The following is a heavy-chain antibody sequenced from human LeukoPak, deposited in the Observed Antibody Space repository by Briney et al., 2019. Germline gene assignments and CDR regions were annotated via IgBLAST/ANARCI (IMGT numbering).Heavy chain of an antibody. J-gene: IGHJ5*02. CDR1: GGSISSYY. V-gene: IGHV4-59*01. CDR3: ARGPSPYCSSTSCKDWFGP. D-gene: IGHD2-2*01. CDR2: IYYSGST. Sequence: SETLSLTYTVSGGSISSYYWSWIRQPPGKGLEWIGYIYYSGSTNYNPSLKSRVTISVDTSKNQFSLKLSSVTAADTAVYYCARGPSPYCSSTSCKDWFGPWGQGTLVTVSS.